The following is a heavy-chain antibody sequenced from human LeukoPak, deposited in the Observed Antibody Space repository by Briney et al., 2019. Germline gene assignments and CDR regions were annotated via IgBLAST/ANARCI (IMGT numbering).Heavy chain of an antibody. Sequence: PGGSLRLSCAASGFTFRNYWMSWVRQAPGKGLEWVAKIRQDGSEKNYVDSVKGRFTISRDDAKTSLYLQMNSLRAEDTALYYCARLSTVDFWSPFDYWGQGTLVTVSS. CDR1: GFTFRNYW. D-gene: IGHD3-3*01. CDR2: IRQDGSEK. V-gene: IGHV3-7*05. J-gene: IGHJ4*02. CDR3: ARLSTVDFWSPFDY.